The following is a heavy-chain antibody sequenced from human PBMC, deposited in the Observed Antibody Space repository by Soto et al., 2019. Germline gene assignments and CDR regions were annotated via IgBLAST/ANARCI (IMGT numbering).Heavy chain of an antibody. CDR2: ISGTTNYI. V-gene: IGHV3-21*06. CDR3: ARESEDFTSNFDY. CDR1: GFTFTRYS. Sequence: PGGSLRLSCAASGFTFTRYSMNWVRQAPGKGLEWVSSISGTTNYIYYGDSMKGRFTISRDNAKNSLYLEMNSLRAEDTAVYYCARESEDFTSNFDYWGQGTLVTVSS. J-gene: IGHJ4*02.